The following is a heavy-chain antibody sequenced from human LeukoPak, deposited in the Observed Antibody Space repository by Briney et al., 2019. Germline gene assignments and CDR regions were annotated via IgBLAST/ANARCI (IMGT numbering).Heavy chain of an antibody. CDR1: GGSISSYY. D-gene: IGHD5-24*01. V-gene: IGHV4-59*01. Sequence: SETLSLTCTVSGGSISSYYWSWLRQPPGKGLEWIGYIYYSGSTNYNPSLKSRVTISVDTSKNQFSLKLSSVTAADTAVYYCARGRVPELSYYYYGMDVWGQGTTVTVSS. J-gene: IGHJ6*02. CDR2: IYYSGST. CDR3: ARGRVPELSYYYYGMDV.